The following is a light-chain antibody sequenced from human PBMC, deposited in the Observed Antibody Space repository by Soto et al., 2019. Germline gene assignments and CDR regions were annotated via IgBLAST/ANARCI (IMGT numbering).Light chain of an antibody. CDR1: SGSVSTSYY. CDR3: VLYIGSGMSGVV. V-gene: IGLV8-61*01. CDR2: STN. J-gene: IGLJ2*01. Sequence: QSVVTQEPSFSVSPGGTVTLTCGLRSGSVSTSYYPSCYQQTPGQAPRTLIYSTNTRSSGVPDRFSGSILGNKAALTITGAQADDESDYYCVLYIGSGMSGVVFGGGTKLTVL.